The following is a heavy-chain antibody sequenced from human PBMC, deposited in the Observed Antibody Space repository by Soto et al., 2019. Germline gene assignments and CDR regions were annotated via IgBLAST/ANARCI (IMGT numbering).Heavy chain of an antibody. Sequence: TSETLSLTCTVSGGSITSGGYYWSWVRQRPGKGLEWIGYISYSGSTSYNPSLKRRVTVSTDTSKNQFSLRLTSVTAADTAVYYCVGLYGNLYKARGSWGPGTLVTVSS. V-gene: IGHV4-31*03. CDR1: GGSITSGGYY. CDR3: VGLYGNLYKARGS. CDR2: ISYSGST. J-gene: IGHJ5*02. D-gene: IGHD1-20*01.